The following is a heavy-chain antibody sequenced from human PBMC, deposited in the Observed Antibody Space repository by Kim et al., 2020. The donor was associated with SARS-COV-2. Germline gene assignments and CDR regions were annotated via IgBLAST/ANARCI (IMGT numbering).Heavy chain of an antibody. Sequence: RVTISRDNAKNSLYLQMNSLRAEDTALYYCAKGRTLLRYDFWSRIGYFDYWGQGTLVTVSS. CDR3: AKGRTLLRYDFWSRIGYFDY. V-gene: IGHV3-9*01. J-gene: IGHJ4*02. D-gene: IGHD3-3*01.